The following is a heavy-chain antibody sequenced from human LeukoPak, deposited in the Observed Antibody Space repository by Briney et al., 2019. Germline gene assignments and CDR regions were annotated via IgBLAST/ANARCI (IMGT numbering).Heavy chain of an antibody. CDR3: ARAGITMIGPDP. CDR2: INPNSGGT. J-gene: IGHJ5*02. CDR1: GYTFTGYY. D-gene: IGHD3-22*01. Sequence: ASVKVSCKASGYTFTGYYMHWVRQAPGQGLEWMGRINPNSGGTNYPQKFQGRVIMTRDTSISTAYMELSRLRSDDTAVYYCARAGITMIGPDPWGQGTLVTVSS. V-gene: IGHV1-2*06.